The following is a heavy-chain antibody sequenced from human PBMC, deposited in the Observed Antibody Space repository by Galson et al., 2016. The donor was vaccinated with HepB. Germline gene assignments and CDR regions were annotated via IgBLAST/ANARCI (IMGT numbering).Heavy chain of an antibody. J-gene: IGHJ4*02. V-gene: IGHV3-23*01. CDR3: AKWSDAAATY. CDR1: GFTFSTYA. CDR2: ISGSGDTT. Sequence: SLRLSCAGTGFTFSTYAMSWVRQAPGKRLEWVSAISGSGDTTYSADSVKGRFSISRDNSKNTLYLQMSSLTAEDTAVYYCAKWSDAAATYWGKVALVTVSS. D-gene: IGHD6-13*01.